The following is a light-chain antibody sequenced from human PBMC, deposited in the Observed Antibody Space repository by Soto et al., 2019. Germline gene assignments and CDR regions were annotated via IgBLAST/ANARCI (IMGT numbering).Light chain of an antibody. CDR3: QQRSNWPPWT. CDR1: QSVSSY. J-gene: IGKJ1*01. CDR2: DAS. Sequence: EIMLTQSPATLSLSPGERATLSCRASQSVSSYLAWYQQKPGQAPRLLIYDASNRATGIPARFSGSGSGTDFPLTISSLEPEDFAVYYCQQRSNWPPWTFGQGTKVEIK. V-gene: IGKV3-11*01.